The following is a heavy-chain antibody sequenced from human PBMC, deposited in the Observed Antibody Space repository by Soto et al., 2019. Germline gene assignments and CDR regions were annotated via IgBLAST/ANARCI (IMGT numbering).Heavy chain of an antibody. D-gene: IGHD3-10*01. CDR1: GYSFTSYG. J-gene: IGHJ6*02. Sequence: QVQLVQSGAEVKKPGASVKVSCKASGYSFTSYGISWVRQAPGQGLEWMGWISAYNGNTNYAQKLQGRVTITTDTSTGTAYMELRSLRHDATAVSSCARDNGFGESDVWGQGTTVTVSS. CDR2: ISAYNGNT. V-gene: IGHV1-18*01. CDR3: ARDNGFGESDV.